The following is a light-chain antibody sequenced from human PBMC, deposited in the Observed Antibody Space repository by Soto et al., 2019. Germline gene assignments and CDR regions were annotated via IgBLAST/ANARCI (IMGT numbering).Light chain of an antibody. CDR2: GAS. J-gene: IGKJ2*01. CDR3: QQYNSCGYT. Sequence: MTQSPSSLSASPGERATLSCRASQSVSSNLAWYQQKPGQAPRLLIYGASTRATGIQSRFSGRGSGTEFTPTNSGRQSEDLAFYYGQQYNSCGYTFGKGTKLVIK. CDR1: QSVSSN. V-gene: IGKV3-15*01.